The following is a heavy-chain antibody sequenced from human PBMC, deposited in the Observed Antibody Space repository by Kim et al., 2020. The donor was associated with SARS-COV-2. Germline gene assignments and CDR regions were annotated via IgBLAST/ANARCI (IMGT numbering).Heavy chain of an antibody. V-gene: IGHV3-23*01. Sequence: DSVKGRFTISRDNSKNTLYLQTNSLRVEDTAVYYCSKGGYYDNSGYNDYWGQGTLVTVSS. J-gene: IGHJ4*02. D-gene: IGHD3-22*01. CDR3: SKGGYYDNSGYNDY.